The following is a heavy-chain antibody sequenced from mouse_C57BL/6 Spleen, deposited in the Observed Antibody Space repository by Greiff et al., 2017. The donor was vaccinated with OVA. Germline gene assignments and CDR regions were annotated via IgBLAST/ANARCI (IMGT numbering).Heavy chain of an antibody. D-gene: IGHD1-1*01. V-gene: IGHV5-4*01. J-gene: IGHJ1*03. CDR1: GFTFSSYA. CDR2: ISDGGSYT. Sequence: EVMLVESGGGLVKPGGSLKLSCAASGFTFSSYAMSWVRQTPEKRLEWVATISDGGSYTYYPDTVKGRFTISRDNAKNNLYLQMSHLKSEDTAMYYCARDRDYGSSYDFDVWGTGTTVTVSS. CDR3: ARDRDYGSSYDFDV.